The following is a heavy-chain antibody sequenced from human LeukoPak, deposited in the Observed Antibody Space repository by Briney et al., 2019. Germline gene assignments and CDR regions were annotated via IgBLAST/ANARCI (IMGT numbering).Heavy chain of an antibody. Sequence: ASVKVSCKASGYTFTGYYIHWVRQAPGQGLEWMGWINPNRGGTDFAQKFQGRVTMTRDTSISTAYMELRRLISDDTAVYYCARGHFGSSGRLGDFWGQGTLVTVSS. CDR2: INPNRGGT. J-gene: IGHJ4*02. CDR3: ARGHFGSSGRLGDF. D-gene: IGHD3-22*01. CDR1: GYTFTGYY. V-gene: IGHV1-2*02.